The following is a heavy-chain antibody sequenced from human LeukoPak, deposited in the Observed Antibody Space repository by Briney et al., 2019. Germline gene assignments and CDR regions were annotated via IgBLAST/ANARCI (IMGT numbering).Heavy chain of an antibody. J-gene: IGHJ6*03. CDR1: GDSIITYY. CDR3: ARYYDSGNYYMDV. V-gene: IGHV4-4*07. CDR2: IYTSGSI. Sequence: PSETLSLTCTVSGDSIITYYWSWIRQPAGKGLEWIGRIYTSGSINYNPYLKSRVTMSVDTSKNQFSLKLSSVTAADTAVYYCARYYDSGNYYMDVWGKGTTVTISS. D-gene: IGHD3-16*01.